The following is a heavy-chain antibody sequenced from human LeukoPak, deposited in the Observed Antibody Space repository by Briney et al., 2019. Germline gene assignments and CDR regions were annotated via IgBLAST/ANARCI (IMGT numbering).Heavy chain of an antibody. CDR1: GFTFSSYG. D-gene: IGHD3-22*01. V-gene: IGHV3-33*01. Sequence: GGSLRLSCAASGFTFSSYGMHWVRQAPGKGLEWVAVIWYDGSNKYYVDSVQGRFTISRDNSKNTLYLQMSSLRADDTAVYYCARGDYYDSSGYYFPDAFDIWGQGTMVTVSS. J-gene: IGHJ3*02. CDR3: ARGDYYDSSGYYFPDAFDI. CDR2: IWYDGSNK.